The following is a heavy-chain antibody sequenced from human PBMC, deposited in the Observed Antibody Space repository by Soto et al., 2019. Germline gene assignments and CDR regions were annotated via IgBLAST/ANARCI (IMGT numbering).Heavy chain of an antibody. J-gene: IGHJ4*02. Sequence: EVQLVESGGGLVEPGGSLRLSCAASGFTFTYAWLNWVRQAPGKGLEWVGRIKSEVNGGITDYAAPVKGRVSIARDDSDNTVYQQMNGLKTEDTAVYYGAADLPDWGAYAFDYWGQGTLVTVSS. CDR1: GFTFTYAW. D-gene: IGHD3-16*01. V-gene: IGHV3-15*07. CDR3: AADLPDWGAYAFDY. CDR2: IKSEVNGGIT.